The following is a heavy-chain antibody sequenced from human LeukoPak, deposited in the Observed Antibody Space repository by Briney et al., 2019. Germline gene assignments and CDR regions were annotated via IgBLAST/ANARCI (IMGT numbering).Heavy chain of an antibody. Sequence: GGSLRLSCVASGFTFSSYSMTWVRQAPGKGLEWISSISSSASTYYADSVKGRFTISRDNSKNTLYLQMNSLRAEDTAVYFCAKELAAPGKPLDYWGQGTLVTVSS. CDR1: GFTFSSYS. CDR3: AKELAAPGKPLDY. V-gene: IGHV3-23*01. J-gene: IGHJ4*02. D-gene: IGHD6-13*01. CDR2: ISSSAST.